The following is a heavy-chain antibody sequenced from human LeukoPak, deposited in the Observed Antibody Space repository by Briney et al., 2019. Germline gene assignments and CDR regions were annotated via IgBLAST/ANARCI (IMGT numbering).Heavy chain of an antibody. CDR3: AKSGCSGWYGDY. D-gene: IGHD6-19*01. CDR2: ISYDGSNI. Sequence: GRSLRLSCAASGFTFSSYGMHWVRQAPGKGLXXXXVISYDGSNIYYADSVKGRFTISRDNSKNTLYLQMNSLRAEDTAVYYCAKSGCSGWYGDYWGQGTLVTVSS. J-gene: IGHJ4*02. CDR1: GFTFSSYG. V-gene: IGHV3-30*18.